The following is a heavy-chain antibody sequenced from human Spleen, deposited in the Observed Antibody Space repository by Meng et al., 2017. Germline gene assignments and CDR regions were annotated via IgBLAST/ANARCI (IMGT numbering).Heavy chain of an antibody. V-gene: IGHV1-69*06. CDR1: GGTFSSYA. J-gene: IGHJ4*02. Sequence: QVQLVQSGAEVKEPGSSVKVSCKASGGTFSSYAISWVRQAPGQGLEWMGGIIPIFGTANYAQKFQGRVTITADKSTSTAYMELSSLRSEDTAVYYCVRGDYGDYVGPIDYWGQGTLVTVSS. CDR2: IIPIFGTA. CDR3: VRGDYGDYVGPIDY. D-gene: IGHD4-17*01.